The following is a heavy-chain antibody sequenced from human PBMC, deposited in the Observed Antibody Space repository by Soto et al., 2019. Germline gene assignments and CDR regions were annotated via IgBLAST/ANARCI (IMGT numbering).Heavy chain of an antibody. CDR2: IRSKANSYAT. Sequence: GGSLRLSCAASGFTFSGSAMHWVRQASGKGLEWVGRIRSKANSYATAYAASVKGRFTISRDDSKNTAYLQMNSLKTEDTAVYYCTNEAGYSYGTQTFDYWGQGTLVTVSS. CDR3: TNEAGYSYGTQTFDY. D-gene: IGHD5-18*01. J-gene: IGHJ4*02. CDR1: GFTFSGSA. V-gene: IGHV3-73*01.